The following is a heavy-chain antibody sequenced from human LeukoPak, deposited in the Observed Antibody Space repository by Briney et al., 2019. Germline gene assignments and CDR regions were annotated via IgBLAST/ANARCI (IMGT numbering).Heavy chain of an antibody. J-gene: IGHJ4*02. D-gene: IGHD1-14*01. CDR1: GFTFGGYG. CDR2: IAYDGSRT. V-gene: IGHV3-33*01. Sequence: ESGGSLRLSCAGSGFTFGGYGMQWFRQTPGKGREGVAVIAYDGSRTFYADSVKGRFTISRDNSKNTMSVQMDDLRAEDTAVYYCTRYNNDHFYYWGQGTLVTVSS. CDR3: TRYNNDHFYY.